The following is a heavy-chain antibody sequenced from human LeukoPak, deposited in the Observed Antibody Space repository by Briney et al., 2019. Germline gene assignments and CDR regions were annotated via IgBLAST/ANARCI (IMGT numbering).Heavy chain of an antibody. D-gene: IGHD5-12*01. CDR2: IWYDGSNK. V-gene: IGHV3-33*06. Sequence: GGSLRLSCAASGFTFSSYGMHWVRQAPGKGLEWVAVIWYDGSNKYYADSVEGRFTISRDNSKNTLYLQMNSLRAEDTAVYYCAKDYSDYDTYYYYYMDVWGKGTTVTVSS. J-gene: IGHJ6*03. CDR3: AKDYSDYDTYYYYYMDV. CDR1: GFTFSSYG.